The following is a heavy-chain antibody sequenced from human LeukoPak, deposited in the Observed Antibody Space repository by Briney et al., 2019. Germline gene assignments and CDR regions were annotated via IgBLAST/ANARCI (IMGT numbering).Heavy chain of an antibody. CDR3: VTGFATMAVDYFDY. J-gene: IGHJ4*02. CDR1: GKTLSDLS. D-gene: IGHD3-10*01. CDR2: SDPEDGER. V-gene: IGHV1-24*01. Sequence: ASVKVSCKVSGKTLSDLSIHWLRQPPGKGLEWLGGSDPEDGERIYAQMFQGRVTMTEDTSIDTAYMELSSLRSEDTAVYYCVTGFATMAVDYFDYWGQGALVTVSP.